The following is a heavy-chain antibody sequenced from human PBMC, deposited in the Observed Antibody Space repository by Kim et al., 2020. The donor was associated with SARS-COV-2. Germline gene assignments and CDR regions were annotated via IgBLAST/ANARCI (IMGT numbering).Heavy chain of an antibody. CDR1: GFTFDDYG. V-gene: IGHV3-20*01. CDR3: ARGAGSGSYLAAFDI. CDR2: INWNGGST. J-gene: IGHJ3*02. D-gene: IGHD1-26*01. Sequence: GGSLRLSCAASGFTFDDYGMSWVRQAPGKGLEWVSGINWNGGSTGYADSVKGRFTISRDNAKNSLYLQMNSLRAEDTALYHCARGAGSGSYLAAFDIWGQGTMVTVSS.